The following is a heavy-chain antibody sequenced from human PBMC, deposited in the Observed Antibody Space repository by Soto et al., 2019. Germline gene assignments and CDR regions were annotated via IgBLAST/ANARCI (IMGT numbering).Heavy chain of an antibody. J-gene: IGHJ4*02. CDR2: ISAYNGNT. V-gene: IGHV1-18*01. CDR3: ARDRLGYCSGGSCSSDY. Sequence: QVQLVQSGAEVKKPGASVKVSCKASGYTFTSYGISWVRQAPGQGLEWMGWISAYNGNTNYAQKLQGRVTMTTDTSTSTAYMELRSLRSDDTAVYYCARDRLGYCSGGSCSSDYWGQGTLVTVSS. D-gene: IGHD2-15*01. CDR1: GYTFTSYG.